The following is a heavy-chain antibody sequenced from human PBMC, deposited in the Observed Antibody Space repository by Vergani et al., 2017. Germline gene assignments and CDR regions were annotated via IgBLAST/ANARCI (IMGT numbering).Heavy chain of an antibody. CDR2: ISVYNGNT. J-gene: IGHJ2*01. D-gene: IGHD2-2*01. CDR1: GYTFTSYG. CDR3: ARASDCSSTSCSNWYFDL. V-gene: IGHV1-18*01. Sequence: QVQLVQSGAEVKKPGASVKVSCKASGYTFTSYGISWVRQAPGQGLEWMGWISVYNGNTNYAQKLQGRVTMTTDTSTSTAYMELRSLRSDDTAVYYCARASDCSSTSCSNWYFDLWGRGTLVTVSS.